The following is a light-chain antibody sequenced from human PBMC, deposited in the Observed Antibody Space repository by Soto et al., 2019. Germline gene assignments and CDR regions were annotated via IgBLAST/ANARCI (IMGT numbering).Light chain of an antibody. J-gene: IGKJ4*01. Sequence: DILLIQSPATLSASVGDRITITCRASENIFKFLAWYQQRSGSAPNLLIYAASDLERGVPSRFSGSGSGTEFTLTIDNLQPNDSATYFCQHYHSQSITFCGGTQVDVK. CDR2: AAS. CDR3: QHYHSQSIT. V-gene: IGKV1-5*01. CDR1: ENIFKF.